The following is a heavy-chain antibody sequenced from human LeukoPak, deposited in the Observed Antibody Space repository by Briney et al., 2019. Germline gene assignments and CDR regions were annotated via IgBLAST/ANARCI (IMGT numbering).Heavy chain of an antibody. Sequence: ASVKVSCKTSRYTFTNYYLHWVRQAPGQGLEWMAIINPTDDITTYAQKFRGRVTMTRDTSTSTVYKELSSLASEDAAVYYCASLPVVSVLCGGDCFLRLNWGQGTLVTVSS. CDR2: INPTDDIT. CDR3: ASLPVVSVLCGGDCFLRLN. V-gene: IGHV1-46*01. D-gene: IGHD2-21*01. J-gene: IGHJ4*02. CDR1: RYTFTNYY.